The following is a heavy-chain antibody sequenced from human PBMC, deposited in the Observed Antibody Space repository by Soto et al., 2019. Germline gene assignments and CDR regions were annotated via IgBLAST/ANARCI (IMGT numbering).Heavy chain of an antibody. D-gene: IGHD2-21*02. Sequence: GGSLRLSCAASGFTFDDYAMHWVRQAPGKGLEWVSGISWNSGSIGYADSVKGRFTISRDNAKNSLYLQMNSLRAEDTALYYCAKEQSSPTGDCPLDYWGQGTLVTVSS. V-gene: IGHV3-9*01. CDR2: ISWNSGSI. CDR1: GFTFDDYA. CDR3: AKEQSSPTGDCPLDY. J-gene: IGHJ4*02.